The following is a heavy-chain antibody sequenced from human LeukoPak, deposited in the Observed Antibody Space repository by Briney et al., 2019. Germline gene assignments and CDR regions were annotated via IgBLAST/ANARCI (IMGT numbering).Heavy chain of an antibody. CDR1: GFNFSNYE. D-gene: IGHD2-15*01. V-gene: IGHV3-48*03. Sequence: PGGSLRLSCAASGFNFSNYEMNWVRQAPRKGLEWVSYISSSGDIIYYADSVKGRLTFSRDNAKNSLYLQMNSLRAEDTAVYYCARVGRDSQHLYYWGSGTLVTVSS. J-gene: IGHJ4*02. CDR2: ISSSGDII. CDR3: ARVGRDSQHLYY.